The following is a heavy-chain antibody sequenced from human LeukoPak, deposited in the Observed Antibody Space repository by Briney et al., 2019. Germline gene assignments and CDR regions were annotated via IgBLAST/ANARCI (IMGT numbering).Heavy chain of an antibody. Sequence: AGGSLTLPCAASGFTFKSYAMSWVRQTPGKGLEWVAGIRGSGDGTYYAESVKGRFTISRDNLKNTVYLEMSSLRDDDTGVYYCARVRAYWGQGTLVTVSS. V-gene: IGHV3-23*01. CDR2: IRGSGDGT. CDR1: GFTFKSYA. J-gene: IGHJ4*02. CDR3: ARVRAY.